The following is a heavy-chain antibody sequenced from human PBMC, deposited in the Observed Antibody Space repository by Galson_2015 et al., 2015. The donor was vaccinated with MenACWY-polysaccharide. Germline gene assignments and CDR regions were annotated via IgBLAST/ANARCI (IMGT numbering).Heavy chain of an antibody. D-gene: IGHD3-16*01. CDR3: ARMGGLGWHRTPNWLDP. CDR2: IKQEGSEK. CDR1: GFTFSSYL. Sequence: SLRLSCAASGFTFSSYLMSWVRQAPGKGLEWVANIKQEGSEKDYVDSVKGRFTISRDNAKNSLYLQMNSLRVEDTAVYYCARMGGLGWHRTPNWLDPWGQGTLVTVSS. J-gene: IGHJ5*02. V-gene: IGHV3-7*01.